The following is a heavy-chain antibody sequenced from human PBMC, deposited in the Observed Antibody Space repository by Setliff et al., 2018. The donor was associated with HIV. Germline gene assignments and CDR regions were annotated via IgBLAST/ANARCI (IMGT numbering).Heavy chain of an antibody. CDR1: GYTFTSYG. J-gene: IGHJ5*02. CDR3: ARRRCSAASCPDNSWNWLDP. Sequence: ASVKVSCKASGYTFTSYGISWVRQAPGQGLEWMGWISAYNGNTNYAQKLQGRVTMTTDTSTSTAYMELRSLRSDDTAMYYCARRRCSAASCPDNSWNWLDPWGQGTLVTVSS. CDR2: ISAYNGNT. D-gene: IGHD2-15*01. V-gene: IGHV1-18*01.